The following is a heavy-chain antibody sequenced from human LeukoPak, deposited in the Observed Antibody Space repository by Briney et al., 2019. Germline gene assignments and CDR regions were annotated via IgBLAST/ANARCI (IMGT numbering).Heavy chain of an antibody. Sequence: GGSLRLSCAASGFTFSSYAMSWVRQAPGKGPEWVSGISWNSGNIGYADSVKGRFTISRDNAKDSLYLQMNSLRAEDTALYYCANLHGDYRDYWGQGTLVTVSS. CDR3: ANLHGDYRDY. D-gene: IGHD4-17*01. CDR2: ISWNSGNI. CDR1: GFTFSSYA. V-gene: IGHV3-9*01. J-gene: IGHJ4*02.